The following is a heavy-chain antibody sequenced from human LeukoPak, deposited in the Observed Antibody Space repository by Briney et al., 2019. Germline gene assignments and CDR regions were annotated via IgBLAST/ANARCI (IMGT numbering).Heavy chain of an antibody. CDR3: ARGCGSVSYRDYLYY. CDR1: GFIFSTYW. V-gene: IGHV3-7*04. D-gene: IGHD1-26*01. Sequence: GGSLRLSCTASGFIFSTYWMTWVRRAPGKGLEWVATIKQDGSVELYVDSVKGRFTVSRDNTKSSLYLQMDSLRGEDTADYYCARGCGSVSYRDYLYYWGQGNLVTVSS. J-gene: IGHJ4*02. CDR2: IKQDGSVE.